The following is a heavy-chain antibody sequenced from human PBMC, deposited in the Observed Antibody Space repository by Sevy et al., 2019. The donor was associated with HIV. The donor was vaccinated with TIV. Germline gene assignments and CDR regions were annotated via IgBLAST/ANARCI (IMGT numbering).Heavy chain of an antibody. J-gene: IGHJ4*02. V-gene: IGHV4-30-2*01. Sequence: SETLSLTCAVSGGSISTDLYSWNWIRQPPGKGLEWIGYIFHSGNTYYNPSLKSRVTISIDRSRNQFSLNLSSVTATDTAVYYCARSSSAYPYHFDYWGQGTLVTVSS. CDR2: IFHSGNT. CDR1: GGSISTDLYS. CDR3: ARSSSAYPYHFDY.